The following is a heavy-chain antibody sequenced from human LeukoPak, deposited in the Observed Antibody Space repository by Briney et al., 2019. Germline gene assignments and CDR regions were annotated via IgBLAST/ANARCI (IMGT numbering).Heavy chain of an antibody. CDR2: INPNSGGT. D-gene: IGHD5-24*01. CDR1: GYTLTSYY. CDR3: ASKEDGYPYYFDY. J-gene: IGHJ4*02. Sequence: GASVKVSCKASGYTLTSYYMHWVRQAPGQGLEWMGWINPNSGGTNYAPKFQDRVTLTRDTSISTAYMELIRLKSDDTAVYYCASKEDGYPYYFDYWGQGTLVTVSS. V-gene: IGHV1-2*02.